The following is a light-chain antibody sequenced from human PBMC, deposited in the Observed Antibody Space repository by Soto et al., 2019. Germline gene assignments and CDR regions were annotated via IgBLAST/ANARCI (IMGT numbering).Light chain of an antibody. CDR3: QTWGTGIRV. CDR1: SGHSSYA. V-gene: IGLV4-69*01. Sequence: QPVLTQSPSASASLGASVKLTCTLSSGHSSYAIAWHQQQPEKGTRYLMKLNSDGRHSKGDGIPDRFSGSSSGAERYLTISSLQSEDEADYYCQTWGTGIRVFGGGTKLTVL. CDR2: LNSDGRH. J-gene: IGLJ3*02.